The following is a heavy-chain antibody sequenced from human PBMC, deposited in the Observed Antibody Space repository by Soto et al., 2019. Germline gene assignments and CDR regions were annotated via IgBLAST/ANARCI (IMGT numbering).Heavy chain of an antibody. V-gene: IGHV6-1*01. CDR1: AASIPRHSSD. CDR2: TYYRSRWYN. CDR3: ARSSCSHAD. Sequence: HSLNRNSSAASIPRHSSDLECLLQSPSRGLEWLGRTYYRSRWYNDYAESVKSRITINPDTSKSLFCLQLNSVTPEDTAVYCCARSSCSHADCGQGTLVTGYS. J-gene: IGHJ1*01. D-gene: IGHD2-15*01.